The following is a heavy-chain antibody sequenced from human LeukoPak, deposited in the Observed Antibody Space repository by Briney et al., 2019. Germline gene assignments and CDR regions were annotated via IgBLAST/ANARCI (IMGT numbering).Heavy chain of an antibody. CDR1: GFTFNNFT. CDR3: ARVGGYYYAFDI. V-gene: IGHV3-23*01. Sequence: PGGSLRLSCVASGFTFNNFTMRWVRQAPGKGLEWVSGISGSGDRTYYADSVKGRFTISRDNSKNTLYLQMNSLRAEDTAVYYCARVGGYYYAFDIWDQGTMVTVSS. D-gene: IGHD3-22*01. J-gene: IGHJ3*02. CDR2: ISGSGDRT.